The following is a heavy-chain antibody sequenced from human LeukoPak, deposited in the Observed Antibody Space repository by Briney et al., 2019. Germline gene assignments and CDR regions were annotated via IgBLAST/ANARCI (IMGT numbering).Heavy chain of an antibody. V-gene: IGHV4-39*01. CDR2: IYYTGST. Sequence: SETLSLTCTVSGGSVSSSTYYWGWVRQPPGKGLEWIGNIYYTGSTCYNASLRSRVILSVDTSKNQFSLKMTSVTAADTAVYYCARLSKGRYFDYIFDYWGQGALVTVSS. J-gene: IGHJ4*02. D-gene: IGHD3-9*01. CDR3: ARLSKGRYFDYIFDY. CDR1: GGSVSSSTYY.